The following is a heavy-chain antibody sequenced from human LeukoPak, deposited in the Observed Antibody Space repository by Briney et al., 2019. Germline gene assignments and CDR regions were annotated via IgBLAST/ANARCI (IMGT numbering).Heavy chain of an antibody. V-gene: IGHV4-61*01. D-gene: IGHD3-10*01. Sequence: SETRSLTCTVSGGSISSSSYYWGWIRQPPGKGLEWIGYIYYSGSTNYNPSLKSRVTISIDTSKNQFSLKLSSVTAADTAVYYCAREGEVSRVGELMGPYYYYYYYMDVWGKGTTVTVSS. CDR3: AREGEVSRVGELMGPYYYYYYYMDV. CDR1: GGSISSSSYY. CDR2: IYYSGST. J-gene: IGHJ6*03.